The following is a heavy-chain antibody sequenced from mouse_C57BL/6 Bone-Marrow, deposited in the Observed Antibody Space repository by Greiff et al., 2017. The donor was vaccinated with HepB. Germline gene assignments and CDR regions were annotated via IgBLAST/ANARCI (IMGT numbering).Heavy chain of an antibody. CDR3: ASNWGNWYFDV. Sequence: QVQLQQSGPELVKPGASVKLSCKASGYTFTSYDINWVKQRPGQGLEWIGWIYPRDGSTKYNEKFKGKATLTVDTSSSTAYMELHSLTSEDSAVYVCASNWGNWYFDVWGTGTTVTVSS. CDR2: IYPRDGST. D-gene: IGHD4-1*01. J-gene: IGHJ1*03. V-gene: IGHV1-85*01. CDR1: GYTFTSYD.